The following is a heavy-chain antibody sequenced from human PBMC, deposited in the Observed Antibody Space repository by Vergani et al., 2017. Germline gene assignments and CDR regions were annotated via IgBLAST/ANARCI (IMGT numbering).Heavy chain of an antibody. Sequence: VQLVQSGAEVKKPGASVKVSCKASGYTFTTYWIAWVRQMPGKGLEWMGIIYPGDSDTRYSPSFQGQVTISADKSISTAYLQWSSLKASDTAMYYCARHRGWGLVVVAATPWYYYYGMDVWGQGTTVTVSS. V-gene: IGHV5-51*01. CDR1: GYTFTTYW. D-gene: IGHD2-15*01. CDR2: IYPGDSDT. CDR3: ARHRGWGLVVVAATPWYYYYGMDV. J-gene: IGHJ6*02.